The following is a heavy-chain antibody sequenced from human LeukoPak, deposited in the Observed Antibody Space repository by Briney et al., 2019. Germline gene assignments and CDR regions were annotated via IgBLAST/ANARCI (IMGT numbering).Heavy chain of an antibody. CDR2: INHSGST. D-gene: IGHD3-16*02. CDR1: GGSLSGYY. CDR3: ARRKITSGGVIVYYFDY. J-gene: IGHJ4*02. Sequence: SETLSLTCAVYGGSLSGYYWSWIRQPPGKGLEWVGEINHSGSTNYNPSLKSRVTISVDTSKNQFSLKLSSVTAADTAVYYCARRKITSGGVIVYYFDYWGQGTLVTVSS. V-gene: IGHV4-34*01.